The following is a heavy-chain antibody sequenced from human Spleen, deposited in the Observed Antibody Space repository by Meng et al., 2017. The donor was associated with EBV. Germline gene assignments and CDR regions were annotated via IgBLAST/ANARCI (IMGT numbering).Heavy chain of an antibody. CDR1: VGSFTDYY. CDR3: ARGMVAAASLDW. J-gene: IGHJ4*02. V-gene: IGHV4-34*01. CDR2: INHRGST. Sequence: AQLQQGGAGLVTPSETLALPCAVYVGSFTDYYWSWIRQSPGKGLEWIGEINHRGSTNYKPSLKRRVTISVDTSKNQFSLNLTSVTAADTAVYYCARGMVAAASLDWWGQGTLVTVSS. D-gene: IGHD2-2*01.